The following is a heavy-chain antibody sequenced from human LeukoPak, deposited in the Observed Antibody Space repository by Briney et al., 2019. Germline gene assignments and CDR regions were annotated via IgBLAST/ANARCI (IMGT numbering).Heavy chain of an antibody. V-gene: IGHV3-21*01. CDR3: ASRQGVARCGGDCHGAFDI. J-gene: IGHJ3*02. CDR1: GFTFSSYS. D-gene: IGHD2-21*02. CDR2: ISSSSSYI. Sequence: TGGSLRLSCAASGFTFSSYSMNWVRQAPGKGLEWVSSISSSSSYIYYADSVKGRFTISRDNAKNSLYLQMNSLRAEDTAVYYCASRQGVARCGGDCHGAFDIWGQGTMVTVSS.